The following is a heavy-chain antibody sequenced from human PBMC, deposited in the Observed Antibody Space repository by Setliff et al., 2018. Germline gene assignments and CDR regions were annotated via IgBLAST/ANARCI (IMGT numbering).Heavy chain of an antibody. CDR1: RYTFNSYA. Sequence: ASVKVSCKDSRYTFNSYAMNWVRQAPGQGLEWMGWINTNTGNPTYAQGFTGRFVFSLDTSVSTSYLQISSLKAEDTAVYYCARGGSGRWYEWNWFDPWGQGTLVTVS. V-gene: IGHV7-4-1*02. CDR2: INTNTGNP. D-gene: IGHD6-13*01. CDR3: ARGGSGRWYEWNWFDP. J-gene: IGHJ5*02.